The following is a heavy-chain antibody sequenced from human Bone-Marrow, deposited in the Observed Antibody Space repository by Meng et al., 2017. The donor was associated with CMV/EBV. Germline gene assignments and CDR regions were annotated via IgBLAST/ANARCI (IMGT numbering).Heavy chain of an antibody. CDR1: RRSTS. Sequence: RRSTSSGWIPQPPGKGLEWIGDVYYTGVTYYNPSLKSRVTISVDTSKNQFSLRLPSVTAADTAVYYCARSPLDYGDYLDQTEYFQHWGQGTLVTVSS. J-gene: IGHJ1*01. D-gene: IGHD4-17*01. CDR2: VYYTGVT. CDR3: ARSPLDYGDYLDQTEYFQH. V-gene: IGHV4-39*01.